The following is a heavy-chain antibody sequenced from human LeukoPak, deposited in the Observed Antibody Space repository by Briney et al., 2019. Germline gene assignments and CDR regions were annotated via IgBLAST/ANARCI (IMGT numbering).Heavy chain of an antibody. CDR3: ARVGSSASPLAY. CDR2: ISKSSSST. V-gene: IGHV3-11*05. CDR1: GFTFSDYY. D-gene: IGHD3-10*01. Sequence: GGSLRLSCAASGFTFSDYYMSWIRQAPGQGLEWVSYISKSSSSTNYADSVKGRFSISRDNAKNSLYLQLNSLTVEDTAVYYCARVGSSASPLAYWGQGTLVTVSS. J-gene: IGHJ4*02.